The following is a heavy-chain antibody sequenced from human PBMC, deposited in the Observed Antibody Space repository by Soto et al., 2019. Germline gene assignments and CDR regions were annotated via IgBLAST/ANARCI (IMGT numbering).Heavy chain of an antibody. CDR1: GGTFSSYA. V-gene: IGHV1-69*06. Sequence: QVPLVQSGAEVKKPGSSVKVSCKASGGTFSSYAISWVRQAPGQGLEWMGGIIPIFGTANYAQKFQGRVTITADKSTSTAYMELSSLRSEDTAVYYCARDAAYYGGDCEGDYYYGMDVWGQGTTVTVSS. CDR2: IIPIFGTA. D-gene: IGHD2-21*02. J-gene: IGHJ6*02. CDR3: ARDAAYYGGDCEGDYYYGMDV.